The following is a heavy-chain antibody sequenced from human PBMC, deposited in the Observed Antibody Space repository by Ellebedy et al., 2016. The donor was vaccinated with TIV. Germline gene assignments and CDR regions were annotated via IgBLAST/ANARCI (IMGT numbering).Heavy chain of an antibody. CDR2: ISTSDAKT. CDR3: GRDVSETGSWFDP. J-gene: IGHJ5*01. CDR1: LYTFTTYD. V-gene: IGHV1-18*04. Sequence: AASVKVSCKAFLYTFTTYDIDWVRQAPGQGLEWMGWISTSDAKTNYAQKFQGRVTMTTDTSTSTAYLDLTHLTSDDTAVYYCGRDVSETGSWFDPWGQGTPVTVSS. D-gene: IGHD5/OR15-5a*01.